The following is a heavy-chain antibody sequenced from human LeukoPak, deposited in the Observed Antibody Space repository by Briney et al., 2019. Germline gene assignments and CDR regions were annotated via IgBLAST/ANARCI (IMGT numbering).Heavy chain of an antibody. D-gene: IGHD2-15*01. J-gene: IGHJ5*02. CDR2: INNDGSGT. CDR1: GFTFGSYW. Sequence: GGSLRLSCAASGFTFGSYWMHWVRQAPGKGPVWVSRINNDGSGTTYADSVKGRFTISRDDAKNTLYLQMNSLRAEDTAVYYCVRGGESTWSWGQGTLVTVSS. CDR3: VRGGESTWS. V-gene: IGHV3-74*01.